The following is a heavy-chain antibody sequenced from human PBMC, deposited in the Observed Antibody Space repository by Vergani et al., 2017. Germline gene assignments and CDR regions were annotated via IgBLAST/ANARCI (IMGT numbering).Heavy chain of an antibody. CDR2: ISAYNGNK. V-gene: IGHV1-18*01. CDR1: GYTFTSYG. D-gene: IGHD6-19*01. Sequence: QVQLVQSGAEVKKPGASVKVSCKASGYTFTSYGISWVRKAPGQGLEWMGWISAYNGNKNYAQKLQGRVTMTTDTSTSTAYMELRRLRSDDTAVYYCARVAGHSSALSFGWFAPWGQGTLVTVSS. J-gene: IGHJ5*02. CDR3: ARVAGHSSALSFGWFAP.